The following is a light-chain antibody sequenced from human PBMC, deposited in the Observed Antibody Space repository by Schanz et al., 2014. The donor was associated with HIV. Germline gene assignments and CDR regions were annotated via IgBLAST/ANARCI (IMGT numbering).Light chain of an antibody. Sequence: DIQVTQSPSTLSASVGDRVTITCRASESISSWLAWYQQKPGKAPKLLIYKASSLESGVPSRFSGSGSGTEFTLTISSLQPNDLATYYCQQYSSHSPFTFGQGTKLEI. CDR3: QQYSSHSPFT. J-gene: IGKJ2*01. CDR1: ESISSW. V-gene: IGKV1-5*03. CDR2: KAS.